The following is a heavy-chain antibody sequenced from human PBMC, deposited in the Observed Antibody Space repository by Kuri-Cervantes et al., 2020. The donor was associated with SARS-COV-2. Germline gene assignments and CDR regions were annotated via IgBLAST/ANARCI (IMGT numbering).Heavy chain of an antibody. J-gene: IGHJ4*02. Sequence: GESLKISCAASELTFSSYGMHWVRQAPGKGLGWVAVIWYDGSNKSYADSVRGRFTISRDKSKNTLYLQMNSLRAGDTAVYYCARLATYYSDSSGYYPPGDYFDNWGQGTLVTVSS. D-gene: IGHD3-22*01. CDR2: IWYDGSNK. CDR1: ELTFSSYG. CDR3: ARLATYYSDSSGYYPPGDYFDN. V-gene: IGHV3-33*01.